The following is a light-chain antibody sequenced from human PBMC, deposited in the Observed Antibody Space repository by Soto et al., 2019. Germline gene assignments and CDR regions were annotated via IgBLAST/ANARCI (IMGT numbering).Light chain of an antibody. CDR3: AAWDDRLSGPV. Sequence: QAVVTQPPSASGTPGQRVTISCSGSSSNIGSNYIYWYQQIPGTAPTIVIYTNNQRPSGVPDRFSGSKSGTSASLAISGLRSEDEAVYCCAAWDDRLSGPVFGGGTKLTVL. CDR1: SSNIGSNY. V-gene: IGLV1-47*02. CDR2: TNN. J-gene: IGLJ2*01.